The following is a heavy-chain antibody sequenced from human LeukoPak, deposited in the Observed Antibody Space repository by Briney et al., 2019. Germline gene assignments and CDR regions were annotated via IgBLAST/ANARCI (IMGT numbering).Heavy chain of an antibody. J-gene: IGHJ4*02. D-gene: IGHD3-22*01. CDR2: VRYSGKT. V-gene: IGHV4-39*01. Sequence: SETLSLTCTVSGGSISSSSSYWGWIRQPPGKGLEWIGSVRYSGKTYYNPSLKSRVTMSLDTSKNQFSLRLTSVTAAATAVYSCARHYYDSSGLAYYFDYWGQGTLVTVSS. CDR1: GGSISSSSSY. CDR3: ARHYYDSSGLAYYFDY.